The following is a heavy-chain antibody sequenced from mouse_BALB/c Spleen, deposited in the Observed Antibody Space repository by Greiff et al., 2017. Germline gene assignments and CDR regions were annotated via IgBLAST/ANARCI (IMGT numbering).Heavy chain of an antibody. J-gene: IGHJ4*01. CDR1: GFTFSSFG. CDR2: ISSGSSTN. D-gene: IGHD2-4*01. Sequence: EVKLQESGGGLVQPGGSRKLSCAASGFTFSSFGMHWVRQDPEKGLEWVAYISSGSSTNYYADTVKGRFTISRDNPKNTLFLQMTSLRSEDTAMYDCERRGDYNYAMDYWGQGTSVTVSS. V-gene: IGHV5-17*02. CDR3: ERRGDYNYAMDY.